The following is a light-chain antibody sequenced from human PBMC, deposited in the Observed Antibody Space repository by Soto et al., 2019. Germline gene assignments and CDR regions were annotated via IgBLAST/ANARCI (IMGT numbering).Light chain of an antibody. CDR3: QQRSNWPPGT. Sequence: EIVLTQSPATLSLSPGERATLSCRASQSVSSYLAWYQQKPGQAPRLLIYDASNRATGIPARFSGSGSGTDFTLNISSLEPEDFAVYYCQQRSNWPPGTSGGGTKVEIK. V-gene: IGKV3-11*01. CDR2: DAS. J-gene: IGKJ4*01. CDR1: QSVSSY.